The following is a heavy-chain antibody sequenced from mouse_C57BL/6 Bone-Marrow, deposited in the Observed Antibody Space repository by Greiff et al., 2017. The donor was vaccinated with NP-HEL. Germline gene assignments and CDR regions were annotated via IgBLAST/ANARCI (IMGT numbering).Heavy chain of an antibody. V-gene: IGHV10-1*01. CDR2: IRSKSNNYAT. Sequence: EVQLVESGGGLVQPKGSLKLSCAASGFSFNTYAMNWVRQAPGKGLEWVARIRSKSNNYATYYADSVKDRFTISRDDSESMLYLQMNNLKTEDTAMYYCVRHGYDSYAMDYWGQGTSVTVSS. CDR1: GFSFNTYA. J-gene: IGHJ4*01. D-gene: IGHD2-10*02. CDR3: VRHGYDSYAMDY.